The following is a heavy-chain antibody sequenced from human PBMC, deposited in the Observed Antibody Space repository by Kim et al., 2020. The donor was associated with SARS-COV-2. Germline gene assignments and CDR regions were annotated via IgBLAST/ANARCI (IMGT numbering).Heavy chain of an antibody. D-gene: IGHD1-26*01. CDR3: ARDTSGWFDP. V-gene: IGHV3-21*01. CDR2: YI. J-gene: IGHJ5*02. Sequence: YIYYADSVKGRFTISRYNAKNSLYLQMNSLRAEDTAVYYCARDTSGWFDPWGQGTLVTVSS.